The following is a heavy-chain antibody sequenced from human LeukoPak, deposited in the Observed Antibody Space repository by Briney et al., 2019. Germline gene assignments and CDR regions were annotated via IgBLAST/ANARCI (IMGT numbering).Heavy chain of an antibody. V-gene: IGHV4-30-2*01. CDR2: IYHSGST. D-gene: IGHD4-23*01. CDR1: GGSISSGGYS. CDR3: ARDATVVSGDAFDI. Sequence: SQTLSLTCAVSGGSISSGGYSWSWIRQPPGKGLEWIGYIYHSGSTYYNPSLKSRVTISVDRSKNQFSLKLSSVTAADTAVYYCARDATVVSGDAFDIWGQGTMVTVSS. J-gene: IGHJ3*02.